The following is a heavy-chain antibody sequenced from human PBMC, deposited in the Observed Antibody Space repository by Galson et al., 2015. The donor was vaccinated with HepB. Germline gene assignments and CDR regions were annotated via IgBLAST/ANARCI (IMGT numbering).Heavy chain of an antibody. V-gene: IGHV4-59*01. CDR1: GGSIGSYY. Sequence: SETLSLTCSVSGGSIGSYYWSWVRQSPGKALEWIAYIHDTGKTNQNPSLRSRVTLAIDTSKKQFSLRLTSVSAADTAIYYYARDSGLRDYFTDAFDIWGQGTMVTVSS. CDR3: ARDSGLRDYFTDAFDI. J-gene: IGHJ3*02. CDR2: IHDTGKT. D-gene: IGHD3-10*01.